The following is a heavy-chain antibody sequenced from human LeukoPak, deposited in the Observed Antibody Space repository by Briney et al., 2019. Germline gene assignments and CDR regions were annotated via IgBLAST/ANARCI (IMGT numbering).Heavy chain of an antibody. Sequence: PGGSLRLSCAASGFSFSDYAMHWARQAPGKGLEWVAVISFDGSHKYYADSVKGRFTISRDNSKNTLYLQMNSLRAEDTAVYYCAKVVFLVMVTAISDWGQGTLVSVSS. J-gene: IGHJ4*02. D-gene: IGHD2-21*02. CDR1: GFSFSDYA. V-gene: IGHV3-30*04. CDR2: ISFDGSHK. CDR3: AKVVFLVMVTAISD.